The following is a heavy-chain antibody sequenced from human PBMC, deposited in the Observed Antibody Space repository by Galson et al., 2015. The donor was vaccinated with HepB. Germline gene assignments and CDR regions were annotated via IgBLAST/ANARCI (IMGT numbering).Heavy chain of an antibody. V-gene: IGHV3-48*03. J-gene: IGHJ5*02. CDR3: ARAGGLDWCSGGSCYNWFDP. Sequence: SLRLSCAASGFTFSSYEMNWVRQAPGKGLEWVSYISSSGSTIYYADSVKGRFTISRDNAKNSLYLQMNSLRAEDTAVYYCARAGGLDWCSGGSCYNWFDPWGQGTLVTVSS. CDR2: ISSSGSTI. CDR1: GFTFSSYE. D-gene: IGHD2-15*01.